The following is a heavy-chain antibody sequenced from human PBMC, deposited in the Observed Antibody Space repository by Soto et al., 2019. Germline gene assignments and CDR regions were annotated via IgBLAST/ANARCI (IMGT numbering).Heavy chain of an antibody. V-gene: IGHV5-51*01. CDR1: GYSFANYC. D-gene: IGHD6-19*01. CDR2: FYSGDSDT. CDR3: ARGSSGFYDY. Sequence: GESLKISCKGSGYSFANYCIAWVRQMPGKRLEWLGIFYSGDSDTRYSPSFQGQVVISGDKSINTAYLQWTSLKASDTAMYYCARGSSGFYDYWGQGTLVTVS. J-gene: IGHJ4*02.